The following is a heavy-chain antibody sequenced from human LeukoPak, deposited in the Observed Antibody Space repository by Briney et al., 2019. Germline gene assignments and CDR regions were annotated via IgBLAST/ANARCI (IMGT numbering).Heavy chain of an antibody. Sequence: PSETLSLTCAVSGCSISSCSYYWSWIRQPAGQGLEWIGRIYTSGSTNYNPSLQSRVTIPVDTSKNQFSLKLSSVTAADTAVYYCARDGDGVNSSPFDYWGQGTLVTVSS. V-gene: IGHV4-61*02. D-gene: IGHD6-19*01. CDR2: IYTSGST. CDR3: ARDGDGVNSSPFDY. J-gene: IGHJ4*02. CDR1: GCSISSCSYY.